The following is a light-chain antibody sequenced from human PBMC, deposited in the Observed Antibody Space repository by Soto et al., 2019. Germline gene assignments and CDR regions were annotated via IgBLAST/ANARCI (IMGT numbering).Light chain of an antibody. CDR2: AAS. Sequence: DIQMTQSPSSLSASVGDTVTISCRASQAISNNLAWYQQKPGNAPKLLIYAASTLQSGVPSRFSGSGSGTDFTLTIISLQPEDVATYYCQKYNSAPRTFGQGTKLEIK. CDR3: QKYNSAPRT. J-gene: IGKJ2*02. CDR1: QAISNN. V-gene: IGKV1-27*01.